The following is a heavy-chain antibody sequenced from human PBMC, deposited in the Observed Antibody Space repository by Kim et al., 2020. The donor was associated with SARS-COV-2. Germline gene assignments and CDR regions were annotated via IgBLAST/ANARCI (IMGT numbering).Heavy chain of an antibody. CDR2: ISGGATGT. Sequence: GGSLRLSCAASGFTFSTYAMRWVRQAAGKGLELVSAISGGATGTAYADSVRGRFTISRDNSKNTLYLQMNSLRAEDTAVYYCAKNLGNSGWQPFDSWRQG. D-gene: IGHD6-19*01. CDR3: AKNLGNSGWQPFDS. J-gene: IGHJ4*02. V-gene: IGHV3-23*01. CDR1: GFTFSTYA.